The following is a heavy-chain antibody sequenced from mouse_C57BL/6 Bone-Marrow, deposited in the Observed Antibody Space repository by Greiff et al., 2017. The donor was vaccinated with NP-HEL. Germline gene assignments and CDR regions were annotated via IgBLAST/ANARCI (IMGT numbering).Heavy chain of an antibody. CDR1: GYTFTSYW. J-gene: IGHJ3*01. CDR2: IDPSDSYT. CDR3: ARGGHWFAY. Sequence: QVQLQQPGAELVKPGASVKLSCKASGYTFTSYWMQWVKQRPGQGLEWIGEIDPSDSYTTSNQKFKGKATLTVDTSSSTAYMQRSSLTSEDSAVYYCARGGHWFAYWGQGTLVTVSA. D-gene: IGHD3-3*01. V-gene: IGHV1-50*01.